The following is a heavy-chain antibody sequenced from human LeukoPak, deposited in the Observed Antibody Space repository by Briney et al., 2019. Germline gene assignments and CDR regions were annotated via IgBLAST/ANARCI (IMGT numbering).Heavy chain of an antibody. D-gene: IGHD6-13*01. CDR1: GFTFSSYS. CDR3: ARAAAAGDEYYFDY. Sequence: GGSLRLSCAASGFTFSSYSMNWVRQAPGKGLEWVSSISSSCSYIYYADSVKGRFTIPRDNAKNSLYLQMNSLRAEDTAVYYCARAAAAGDEYYFDYWGQGTLVTVSS. CDR2: ISSSCSYI. V-gene: IGHV3-21*01. J-gene: IGHJ4*02.